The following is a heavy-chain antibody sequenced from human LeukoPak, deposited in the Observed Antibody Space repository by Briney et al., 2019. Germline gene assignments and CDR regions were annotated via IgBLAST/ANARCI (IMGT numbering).Heavy chain of an antibody. D-gene: IGHD2-21*01. CDR3: ASSDGAYYFDY. CDR2: INPNNDVT. CDR1: GYTFTDYY. Sequence: ASVKVSCKASGYTFTDYYMHWVRQAPGQGLEWMGWINPNNDVTNYALKFQGRVTMTRDTSISTAYMELSGLRSDDTAVYYCASSDGAYYFDYWGQGTLVTVSS. V-gene: IGHV1-2*02. J-gene: IGHJ4*02.